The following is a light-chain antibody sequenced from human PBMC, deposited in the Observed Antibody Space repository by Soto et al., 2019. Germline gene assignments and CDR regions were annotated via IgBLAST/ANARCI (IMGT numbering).Light chain of an antibody. Sequence: DIQMTQSPSSVSASVGDRVTLTCRASQGISSWLAWYQQKPGEAPKLLIYGASNLQSGVPSRFGGSGSATDFTITISSQQPEDFATYYCQRATRFPVSFGGGTKVEIK. CDR3: QRATRFPVS. J-gene: IGKJ4*01. CDR1: QGISSW. CDR2: GAS. V-gene: IGKV1-12*01.